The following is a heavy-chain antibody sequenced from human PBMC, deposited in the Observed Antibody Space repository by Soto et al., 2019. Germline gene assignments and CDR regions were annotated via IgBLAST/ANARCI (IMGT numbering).Heavy chain of an antibody. CDR2: IKSKTDGGTT. CDR3: TTDRGSYVFWSGYYGGWFDP. CDR1: GFTFSNAW. J-gene: IGHJ5*02. V-gene: IGHV3-15*01. Sequence: EVQLVESGGGLVKPGGSLRLSCAASGFTFSNAWMSWVRQAPGKGLEWVGRIKSKTDGGTTDYAAPVKGRFTISRDDSKNTLYLQMNSLKTEDTAVYYCTTDRGSYVFWSGYYGGWFDPWGQGTLVTVSS. D-gene: IGHD3-3*01.